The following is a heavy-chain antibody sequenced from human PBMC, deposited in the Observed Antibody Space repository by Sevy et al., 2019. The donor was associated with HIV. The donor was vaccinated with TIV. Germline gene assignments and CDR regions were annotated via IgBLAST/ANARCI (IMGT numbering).Heavy chain of an antibody. CDR3: TRVRVWLLLPAY. V-gene: IGHV3-49*03. CDR2: IRSKAYGGTT. CDR1: GFTFGDYA. D-gene: IGHD3-22*01. J-gene: IGHJ4*02. Sequence: GGSLRLSCTASGFTFGDYAMSWFRQAPGKGLEWVGSIRSKAYGGTTEYAASGTGRFTISRDNYKSIAYLQMYSLKTEDTAVYYCTRVRVWLLLPAYWGQGTLVTVSS.